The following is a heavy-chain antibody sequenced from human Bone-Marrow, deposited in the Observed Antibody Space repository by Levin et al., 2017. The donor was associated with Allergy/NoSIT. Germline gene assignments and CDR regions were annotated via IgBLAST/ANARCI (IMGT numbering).Heavy chain of an antibody. CDR1: GASISNGSHY. CDR3: ARGGDYVVGYAYYHLDV. CDR2: SYYSGST. D-gene: IGHD4-17*01. Sequence: PSETLSLTCTLSGASISNGSHYWTWVRQPPGKGLEWIGCSYYSGSTKYNPSIKSRVTISVDRSKNQFSMRLTSITAADTAVYYCARGGDYVVGYAYYHLDVWGKGTTVTVSS. J-gene: IGHJ6*03. V-gene: IGHV4-61*01.